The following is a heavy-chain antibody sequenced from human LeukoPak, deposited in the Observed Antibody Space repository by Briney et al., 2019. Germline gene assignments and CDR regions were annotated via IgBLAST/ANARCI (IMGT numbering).Heavy chain of an antibody. J-gene: IGHJ3*02. Sequence: SETLSLTCTVSGGSISSYYWSWIRQPPGKGLEWIGYIYYSGSTNYNPSLKSRVTISVDTSKSQFSLKLSSVTAADTAVYYCASHTYYYASSGPLDAFDIWGQGTMVTVSS. CDR2: IYYSGST. CDR1: GGSISSYY. D-gene: IGHD3-22*01. V-gene: IGHV4-59*08. CDR3: ASHTYYYASSGPLDAFDI.